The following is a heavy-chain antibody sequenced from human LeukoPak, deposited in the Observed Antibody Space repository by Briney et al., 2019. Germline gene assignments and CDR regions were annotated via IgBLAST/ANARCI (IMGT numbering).Heavy chain of an antibody. CDR1: GFTFSSYG. D-gene: IGHD6-19*01. CDR2: IWYDGSNK. Sequence: PGRSLRLSCAASGFTFSSYGMHWVRQAPDKALEWVSFIWYDGSNKYYADSVKGRFTISRDNSKNTLYLQMNSLRAEDTAVYYCARVLVVSGWTNIDYWGQGTLVTVSS. J-gene: IGHJ4*02. V-gene: IGHV3-33*01. CDR3: ARVLVVSGWTNIDY.